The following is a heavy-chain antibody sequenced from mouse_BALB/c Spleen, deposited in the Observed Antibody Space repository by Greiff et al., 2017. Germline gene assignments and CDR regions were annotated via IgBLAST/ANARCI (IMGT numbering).Heavy chain of an antibody. V-gene: IGHV3-2*02. CDR1: GYSITSDYA. D-gene: IGHD2-10*02. CDR2: ISYSGST. Sequence: VQLQQSGPGLVKPSQSLSLTCTVTGYSITSDYAWNWIRQFPGNKLEWMGYISYSGSTSYNPSLKSRISITRDTSKNQFFLQLNSVTTEDTATYYCARSGYGNYAWFAYWGQGTLVTVSA. CDR3: ARSGYGNYAWFAY. J-gene: IGHJ3*01.